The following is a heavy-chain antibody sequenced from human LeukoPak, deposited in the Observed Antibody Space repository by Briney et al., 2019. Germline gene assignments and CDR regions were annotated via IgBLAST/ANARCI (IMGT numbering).Heavy chain of an antibody. CDR2: ISGSGGRT. CDR3: AKGSLVVVPAHN. Sequence: AGGSLRLSCAASGFTVSSNYMSWVRQAPGKGLEWVSVISGSGGRTSYADSVKGRFTVSRDNSKNTLYLQMNSLGAEDTAVYYCAKGSLVVVPAHNWGQGTLVTVSA. D-gene: IGHD2-2*01. J-gene: IGHJ4*02. CDR1: GFTVSSNY. V-gene: IGHV3-23*01.